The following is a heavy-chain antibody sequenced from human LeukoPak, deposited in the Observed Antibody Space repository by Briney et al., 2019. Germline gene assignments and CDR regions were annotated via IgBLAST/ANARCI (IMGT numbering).Heavy chain of an antibody. CDR2: ITGSGGST. J-gene: IGHJ4*02. CDR3: AKHGYSHGYFDY. Sequence: GGSLRLSCAASGFTFSSYSMSWVRQAPGKGLEWDSAITGSGGSTYYADSVKDRFTISRDISGTTLYLQMNSLSAEDTAIYYCAKHGYSHGYFDYWGQGTLVTVSS. D-gene: IGHD5-18*01. CDR1: GFTFSSYS. V-gene: IGHV3-23*01.